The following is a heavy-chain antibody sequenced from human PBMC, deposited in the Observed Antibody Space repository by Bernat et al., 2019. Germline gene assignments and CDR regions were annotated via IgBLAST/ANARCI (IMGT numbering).Heavy chain of an antibody. CDR2: ITSDGSRT. D-gene: IGHD3-10*01. CDR1: GFTFTSSW. J-gene: IGHJ6*04. Sequence: EVQLVESGGDLIQPGGSLRLSCAASGFTFTSSWMHWVRQAPGKGLVWVSRITSDGSRTDYADSVKGRFTISRDNAKNTLYLQMNSLRAEDTAVYYCARDPFAGFYRMDVWGKGTTVTVSS. CDR3: ARDPFAGFYRMDV. V-gene: IGHV3-74*01.